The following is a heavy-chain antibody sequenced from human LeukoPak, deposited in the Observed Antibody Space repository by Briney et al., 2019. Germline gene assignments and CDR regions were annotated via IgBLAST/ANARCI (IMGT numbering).Heavy chain of an antibody. Sequence: ASVKVSCKASGYTFTGFYLHWVRQAPGKGLEWMGGFDPEDGETIYAQKFQGRVTMTEDTSTDTAYMELSSLRSEDTAVYYCATDRGPKGYFDYWGQGTLVTVSS. D-gene: IGHD3/OR15-3a*01. J-gene: IGHJ4*02. CDR1: GYTFTGFY. CDR2: FDPEDGET. CDR3: ATDRGPKGYFDY. V-gene: IGHV1-24*01.